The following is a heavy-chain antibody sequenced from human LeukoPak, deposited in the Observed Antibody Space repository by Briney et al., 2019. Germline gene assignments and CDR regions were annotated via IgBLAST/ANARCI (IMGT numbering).Heavy chain of an antibody. V-gene: IGHV3-23*01. Sequence: GGSLRLSCAASGFTVSSYAMSWVRQSPGKGLEWVSAISGSGGSTNYADSVKGRFTISRHNSKSTLYLQLNSLRAEDTAVYYCARDSIRDGYNSDYFDYWGQGTLVTVSS. J-gene: IGHJ4*02. CDR3: ARDSIRDGYNSDYFDY. D-gene: IGHD5-24*01. CDR2: ISGSGGST. CDR1: GFTVSSYA.